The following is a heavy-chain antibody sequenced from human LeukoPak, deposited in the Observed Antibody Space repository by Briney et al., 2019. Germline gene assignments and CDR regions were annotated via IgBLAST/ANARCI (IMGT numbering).Heavy chain of an antibody. D-gene: IGHD4-17*01. CDR3: ARVDYGDYGDENWFDP. V-gene: IGHV1-2*02. CDR1: GYTLTSNY. Sequence: ASVKVSCKAFGYTLTSNYMHWVRQAPGQGLEWMGWINPNSGGTNYAQKFQGRVTMTRDTSISTAYMELSRLRSDDTAVYYCARVDYGDYGDENWFDPWGQGTLVTVSS. J-gene: IGHJ5*02. CDR2: INPNSGGT.